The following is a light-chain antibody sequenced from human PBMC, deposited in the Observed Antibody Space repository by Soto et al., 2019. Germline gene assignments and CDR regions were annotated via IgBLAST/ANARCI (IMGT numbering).Light chain of an antibody. V-gene: IGKV3-11*01. J-gene: IGKJ5*01. Sequence: EIVMTESPATLCVSPGERATISCRASQSVSSNLAWYQQKPGQAPRLLIYDASNRATGIPVRFSGSGSGTDFTLTISSLEPEDFALYYCQQRNNWPITFGQGTRLEVK. CDR1: QSVSSN. CDR2: DAS. CDR3: QQRNNWPIT.